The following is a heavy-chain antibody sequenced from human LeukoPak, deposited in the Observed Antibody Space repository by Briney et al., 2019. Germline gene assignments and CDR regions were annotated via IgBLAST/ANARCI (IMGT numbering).Heavy chain of an antibody. V-gene: IGHV3-30*18. CDR3: AKSTAMAGEFDY. CDR1: GFTFSSYG. Sequence: GGSLRLSCAASGFTFSSYGMHWVRQAPGTGLEGVAVISYDGSNKYYADSVKGRFTISRDNSKNTLYLQMNSLRAEDTAVYYCAKSTAMAGEFDYWGQGTLVTVSS. CDR2: ISYDGSNK. D-gene: IGHD5-18*01. J-gene: IGHJ4*02.